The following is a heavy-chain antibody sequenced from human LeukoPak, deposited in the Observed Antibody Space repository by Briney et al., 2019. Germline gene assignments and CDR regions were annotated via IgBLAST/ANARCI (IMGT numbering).Heavy chain of an antibody. Sequence: GESLKISCKGSGYSFTSYWIGWVRQMPGKGLEYMGIIYPFDSETRYSPSFQGQVTISADKSISTAYLQWSSLKASDSAIYYCARHRGSRVGASDYWGQGTLVTASS. CDR3: ARHRGSRVGASDY. V-gene: IGHV5-51*01. D-gene: IGHD1-26*01. CDR2: IYPFDSET. J-gene: IGHJ4*02. CDR1: GYSFTSYW.